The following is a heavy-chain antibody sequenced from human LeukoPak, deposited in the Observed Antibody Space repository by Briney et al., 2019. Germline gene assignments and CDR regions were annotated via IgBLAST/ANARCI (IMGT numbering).Heavy chain of an antibody. CDR1: GFTFSSYW. D-gene: IGHD4-23*01. CDR2: INSDGSST. Sequence: GGSLRLSCAASGFTFSSYWTHWVRQAPGKGLVWVSRINSDGSSTSYADSVKGRFTISRDNAKNTLYLQMNNLRAEDTAVYYCSSGNSHAFDIWGQGTMVTVSS. CDR3: SSGNSHAFDI. J-gene: IGHJ3*02. V-gene: IGHV3-74*01.